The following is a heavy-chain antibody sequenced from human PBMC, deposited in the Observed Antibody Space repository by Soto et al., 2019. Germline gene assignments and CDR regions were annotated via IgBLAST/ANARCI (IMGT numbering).Heavy chain of an antibody. V-gene: IGHV1-69*13. D-gene: IGHD2-2*01. CDR2: IIPIFGTA. Sequence: GASVKVSCKASGVTFSSYAISWVRQAPGQGLEWMGGIIPIFGTANYAQKFQGRVTITADEYTSTAYMELSSLRSEDTSVYYFASLATSSPHDALGIWCQGTMVTVSS. J-gene: IGHJ3*02. CDR1: GVTFSSYA. CDR3: ASLATSSPHDALGI.